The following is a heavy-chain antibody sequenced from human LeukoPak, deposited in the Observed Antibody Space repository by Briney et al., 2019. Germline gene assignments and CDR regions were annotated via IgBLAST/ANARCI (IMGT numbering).Heavy chain of an antibody. V-gene: IGHV3-23*01. CDR3: AKGLRYSGIDY. D-gene: IGHD5-12*01. J-gene: IGHJ4*02. CDR2: IGGSDGST. CDR1: GFTFSTYA. Sequence: GGSLRLSCAASGFTFSTYAMNWVRQAPGKGLEWVSAIGGSDGSTYYADSVKGRFTISRDNSRNTLYLQMNSLSAEDTAVYYCAKGLRYSGIDYWGQGTLVTVSS.